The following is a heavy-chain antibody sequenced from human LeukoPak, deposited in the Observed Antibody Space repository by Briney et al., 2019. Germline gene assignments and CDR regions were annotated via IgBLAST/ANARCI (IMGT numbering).Heavy chain of an antibody. J-gene: IGHJ4*02. V-gene: IGHV3-11*06. CDR1: GFTFSDYY. CDR3: ARDRVTAVGSGYPFDY. CDR2: ISSSSIYT. Sequence: PGGSLRLSCATSGFTFSDYYMSWIRQAPGKGLEWVSYISSSSIYTNYADSVKGRFTISRDNAKNSLYLQMNSLRAEDTAVYYCARDRVTAVGSGYPFDYWGQGTLVTVSS. D-gene: IGHD3-22*01.